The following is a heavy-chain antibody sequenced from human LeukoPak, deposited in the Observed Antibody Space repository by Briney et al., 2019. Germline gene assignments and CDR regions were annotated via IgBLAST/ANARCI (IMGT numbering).Heavy chain of an antibody. CDR2: IYNSGST. CDR3: ARLGGYDYRNFDY. J-gene: IGHJ4*02. D-gene: IGHD5-12*01. CDR1: GGSISSYY. Sequence: SETLSLTCTVSGGSISSYYWSWIRQPPGKGLEWIGYIYNSGSTNYNPSLKSRVTISVDTSKNQFSLKLSSVTAADTAVYYCARLGGYDYRNFDYWGQGTLVTVSS. V-gene: IGHV4-59*08.